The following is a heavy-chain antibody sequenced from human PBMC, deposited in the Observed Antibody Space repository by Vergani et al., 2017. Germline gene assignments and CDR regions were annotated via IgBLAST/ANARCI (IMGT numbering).Heavy chain of an antibody. D-gene: IGHD3-22*01. V-gene: IGHV4-30-4*01. CDR1: GGSISSGDYY. CDR3: ARVDSSGRNYNYYYYMDV. CDR2: IYHSGST. J-gene: IGHJ6*03. Sequence: QVQLQESGPGLVKPSQTLSLTCTVSGGSISSGDYYWSWIRQPPGKGLEWIGYIYHSGSTYYNPSLKSRVTISVDTSKNQFTLKLSSVTAADPAVYYGARVDSSGRNYNYYYYMDVWGKGTTVTVSS.